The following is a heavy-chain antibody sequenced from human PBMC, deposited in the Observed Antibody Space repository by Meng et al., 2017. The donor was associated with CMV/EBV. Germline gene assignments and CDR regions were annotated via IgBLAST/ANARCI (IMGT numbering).Heavy chain of an antibody. CDR3: ARGHDFWSGYYLFDP. Sequence: GGSVSSGSCDWTWTRQPPGKGLEWIGYAYYNGGTNYSPSLKSRVTILIDASKNQFSLELTSVTAADTAVYYCARGHDFWSGYYLFDPWGQGTLVTVSS. V-gene: IGHV4-61*01. CDR1: GGSVSSGSCD. D-gene: IGHD3-3*01. J-gene: IGHJ5*02. CDR2: AYYNGGT.